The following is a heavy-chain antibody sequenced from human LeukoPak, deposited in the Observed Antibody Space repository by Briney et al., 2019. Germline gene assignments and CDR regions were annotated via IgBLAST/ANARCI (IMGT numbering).Heavy chain of an antibody. J-gene: IGHJ5*02. D-gene: IGHD2-15*01. CDR2: IIPIFGTA. Sequence: SVKVSCKASGGTFSSYAISWVRQAPGQGLEWMGGIIPIFGTANYAQKFQGRVTITADESTSTAYMELSSLRSKDTAVYYCARDRGVYCSGGSCYPNWFDPWGQGTLVTVSS. V-gene: IGHV1-69*13. CDR1: GGTFSSYA. CDR3: ARDRGVYCSGGSCYPNWFDP.